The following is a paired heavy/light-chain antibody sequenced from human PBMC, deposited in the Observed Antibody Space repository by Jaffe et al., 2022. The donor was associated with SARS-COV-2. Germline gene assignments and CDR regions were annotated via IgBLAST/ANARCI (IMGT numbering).Light chain of an antibody. V-gene: IGKV1-5*03. Sequence: DIQMTQSPSTLSASVGDKVTITCRASQSINIWLAWYQQKPGKAPKLLISRASNLESGVPSRFSGSGSGTEFTLTISSLQPDDFATYYCQQYNSYPKTFGQGTKLEIK. J-gene: IGKJ2*01. CDR1: QSINIW. CDR2: RAS. CDR3: QQYNSYPKT.
Heavy chain of an antibody. CDR1: GFTVNSYA. J-gene: IGHJ4*02. CDR2: FTGSASVT. D-gene: IGHD3-16*01. Sequence: DVQLLESGGGLVQPGGSLRLSCAASGFTVNSYAMTWVRQAPGQGLEWVAAFTGSASVTYYADSVKGRFTVSRDTSKNTLYLQMNSLRAEDTAVYFCAKGPPGFAYASDWGQGTLVTVSS. CDR3: AKGPPGFAYASD. V-gene: IGHV3-23*01.